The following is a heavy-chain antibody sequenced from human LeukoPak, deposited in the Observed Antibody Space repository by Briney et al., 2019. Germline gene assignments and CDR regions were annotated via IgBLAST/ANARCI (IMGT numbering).Heavy chain of an antibody. CDR3: ARAIYCSGGSCYLGKYYYYYMDV. Sequence: SQTLSLTCTVSGGSISSGDYYWSWIRQPPGKGLEWIGYIYYSGSTYYNPPLKSRVTISVDTSKNQFSLKLSSVTAADTAVYYCARAIYCSGGSCYLGKYYYYYMDVWGKGTTVTVSS. J-gene: IGHJ6*03. D-gene: IGHD2-15*01. CDR1: GGSISSGDYY. V-gene: IGHV4-30-4*08. CDR2: IYYSGST.